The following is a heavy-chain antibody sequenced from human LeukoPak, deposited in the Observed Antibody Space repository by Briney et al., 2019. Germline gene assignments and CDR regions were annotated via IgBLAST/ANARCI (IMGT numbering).Heavy chain of an antibody. D-gene: IGHD2-2*01. CDR3: ARALVVPADHPYYYYGMDV. J-gene: IGHJ6*02. CDR2: INPSGGST. CDR1: GYTFTSYY. Sequence: ASVKVSCTASGYTFTSYYMHWVRQAPGQGLEWMGIINPSGGSTSYAQKFQGSVTITADESTSTAYMELSSLRSEDTAVYYCARALVVPADHPYYYYGMDVWGQGTTVTVSS. V-gene: IGHV1-46*01.